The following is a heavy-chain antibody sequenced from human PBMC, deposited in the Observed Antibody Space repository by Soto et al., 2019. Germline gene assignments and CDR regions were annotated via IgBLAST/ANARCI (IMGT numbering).Heavy chain of an antibody. V-gene: IGHV4-30-4*01. CDR1: GASIYNGGYF. CDR3: ATLRGLGEVSPYFDY. Sequence: SETLSLTCSVSGASIYNGGYFWSWIRQSPGKGLEWIGHIHNSGSPYNNPSLKSRVTISADTSKNQFSLTLRSVTAADTAVYYCATLRGLGEVSPYFDYWGQGLMVTVSS. D-gene: IGHD3-10*01. CDR2: IHNSGSP. J-gene: IGHJ4*02.